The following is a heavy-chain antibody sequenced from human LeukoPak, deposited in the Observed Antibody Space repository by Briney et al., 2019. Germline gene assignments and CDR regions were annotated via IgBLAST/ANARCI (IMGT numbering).Heavy chain of an antibody. Sequence: PSETLSLTCTVSGGSISSYYWSWIRQPPGKGLEWIGYIYYSGSTNYNPSLKSRVTISVDTSKNQFSLKLSSVTAADTAVYYCARALFGEGDYWGQGTLVTVSS. CDR1: GGSISSYY. J-gene: IGHJ4*02. V-gene: IGHV4-59*01. CDR3: ARALFGEGDY. CDR2: IYYSGST. D-gene: IGHD3-10*01.